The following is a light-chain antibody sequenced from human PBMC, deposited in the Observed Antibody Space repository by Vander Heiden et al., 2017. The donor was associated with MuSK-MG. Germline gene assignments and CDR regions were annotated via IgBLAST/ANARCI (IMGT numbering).Light chain of an antibody. V-gene: IGKV1-39*01. CDR1: QSINNF. Sequence: DVQMTQSPSSLSASVGDRVAITCRASQSINNFLNWFQQKPGIAPKLLISVASTLQSGVPSRFSGSGSGTDFTLTIDSLHPEDIATYYCRVSDSTPYTFGQGTKLEIK. CDR3: RVSDSTPYT. CDR2: VAS. J-gene: IGKJ2*01.